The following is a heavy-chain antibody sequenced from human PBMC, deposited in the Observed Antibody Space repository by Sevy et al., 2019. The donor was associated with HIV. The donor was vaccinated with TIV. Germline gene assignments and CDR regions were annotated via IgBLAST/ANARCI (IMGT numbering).Heavy chain of an antibody. Sequence: GGSLRLSCAASGFTFSSAWMSWVRLAPGKGLEWVGRIKSKTDGGTIDYAAPVKGRFTISREDSKNTLYLQMNNLKTEDTAVYYCITDPGYRGYDEEVINYYYYGMDVWGQGTTVTVSS. CDR2: IKSKTDGGTI. D-gene: IGHD5-12*01. CDR3: ITDPGYRGYDEEVINYYYYGMDV. CDR1: GFTFSSAW. J-gene: IGHJ6*02. V-gene: IGHV3-15*01.